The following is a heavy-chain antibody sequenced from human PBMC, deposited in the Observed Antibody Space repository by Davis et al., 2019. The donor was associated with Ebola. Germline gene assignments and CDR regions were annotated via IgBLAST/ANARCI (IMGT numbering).Heavy chain of an antibody. CDR2: IDPSDSYT. V-gene: IGHV5-10-1*01. Sequence: GESLKISCKGSGYTFTSYWISWVRQMPGKGLEWMGRIDPSDSYTNYSPSFQGHVTISGDKSISTAFLQWSSLKASDTAMYYCARHSTAVVAGSWFDPWGQGTLVTVSS. CDR3: ARHSTAVVAGSWFDP. J-gene: IGHJ5*02. D-gene: IGHD5-18*01. CDR1: GYTFTSYW.